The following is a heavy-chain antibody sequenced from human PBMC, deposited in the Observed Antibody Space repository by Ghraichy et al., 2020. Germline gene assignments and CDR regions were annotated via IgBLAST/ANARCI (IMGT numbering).Heavy chain of an antibody. CDR1: GLIFSDAW. D-gene: IGHD4-17*01. Sequence: GSLRLSCAASGLIFSDAWMSWVRQAPGRGLEWVGRIKTRSSGGTTDYAAPVKGRFTISRDDYEKTLYLQMNGLKTDDTGVYYCTTLSMTVTHGGDYWGRETLVTVSS. V-gene: IGHV3-15*01. J-gene: IGHJ4*02. CDR3: TTLSMTVTHGGDY. CDR2: IKTRSSGGTT.